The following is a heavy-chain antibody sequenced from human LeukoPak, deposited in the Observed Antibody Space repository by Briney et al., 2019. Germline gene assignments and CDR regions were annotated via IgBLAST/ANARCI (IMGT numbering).Heavy chain of an antibody. CDR3: ARVYYDFWSGYSNWFDP. CDR1: GGSISSGDYY. V-gene: IGHV4-30-4*01. J-gene: IGHJ5*02. Sequence: SETLSLACTVSGGSISSGDYYWSWIRQPPGKGLEWIGYIYYSGSTYYNPSLKSRVTISVDTSKNQFSLKLSSVTAADTAVYYCARVYYDFWSGYSNWFDPWGQGTLVTVSS. D-gene: IGHD3-3*01. CDR2: IYYSGST.